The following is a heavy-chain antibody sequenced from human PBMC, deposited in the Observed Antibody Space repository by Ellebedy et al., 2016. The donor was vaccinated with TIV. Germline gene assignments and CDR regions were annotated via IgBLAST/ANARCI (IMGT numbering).Heavy chain of an antibody. V-gene: IGHV3-23*01. CDR3: AKARGVYCSGGTCYSDY. Sequence: GGSLRLXXAASGFTFSSYAMIWVRQAPGKGLEWVSSISGSGGTTNFADSVKGRFTISRDNSKNTLYLQMNSLRAEDTAVYYCAKARGVYCSGGTCYSDYWGQGTLVTVSS. J-gene: IGHJ4*02. D-gene: IGHD2-15*01. CDR2: ISGSGGTT. CDR1: GFTFSSYA.